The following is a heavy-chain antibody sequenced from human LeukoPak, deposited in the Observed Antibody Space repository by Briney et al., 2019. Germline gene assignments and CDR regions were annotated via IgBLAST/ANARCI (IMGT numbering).Heavy chain of an antibody. CDR3: AKWGCSGGSCYPFDY. CDR2: ISSTGNRT. Sequence: GGSLRLSCAASGFTFSSYAMSWVRQAPGKGLEWVSAISSTGNRTYYADSVKGRFTISRDNSKNTLYLQMNSLRAEDRGVYYCAKWGCSGGSCYPFDYWGQGSVVSVSS. CDR1: GFTFSSYA. D-gene: IGHD2-15*01. V-gene: IGHV3-23*01. J-gene: IGHJ4*02.